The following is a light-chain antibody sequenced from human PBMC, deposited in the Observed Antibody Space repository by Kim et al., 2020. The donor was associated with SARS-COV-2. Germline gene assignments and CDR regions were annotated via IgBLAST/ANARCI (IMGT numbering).Light chain of an antibody. CDR2: GAS. J-gene: IGKJ2*01. Sequence: EVVMTQSPATLSLSPGERATLSCRASQSVNTNLAWYQQQPGQAPRLLIYGASTRATDIPARFSGSGSGTEFTLIISSLQSEDIAVYYCQQYDNWPPYTFGQGTKLE. CDR3: QQYDNWPPYT. CDR1: QSVNTN. V-gene: IGKV3-15*01.